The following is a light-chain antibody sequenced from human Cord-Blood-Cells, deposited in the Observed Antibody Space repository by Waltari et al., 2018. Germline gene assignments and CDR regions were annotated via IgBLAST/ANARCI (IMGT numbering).Light chain of an antibody. CDR3: CSYAGSYV. V-gene: IGLV2-11*01. J-gene: IGLJ1*01. Sequence: QSALTQPRPVSGSPGQSVTISCTGTSSDVGGYNFGSWYQQRPGKAPKLKIYDVSKRPSGIPYRGSGSKSATTASLTISGLQAEDESYYYCCSYAGSYVFGTGTKVTVL. CDR2: DVS. CDR1: SSDVGGYNF.